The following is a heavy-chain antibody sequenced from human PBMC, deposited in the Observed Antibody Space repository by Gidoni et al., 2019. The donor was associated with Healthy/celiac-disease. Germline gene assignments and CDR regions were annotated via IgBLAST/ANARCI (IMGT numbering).Heavy chain of an antibody. V-gene: IGHV3-30-3*01. J-gene: IGHJ4*02. CDR2: ISYDGSNK. Sequence: QVQLVESGGGVVQTGRSRRPSCAAAGFTLSSYAMHWVRQAPGKGLEWVAVISYDGSNKYYADSVKGRFTISRDNSKNTLYLQMNSLRAEDTAVYYCARDQDSYFDYWGQGTLVTVSS. CDR3: ARDQDSYFDY. CDR1: GFTLSSYA.